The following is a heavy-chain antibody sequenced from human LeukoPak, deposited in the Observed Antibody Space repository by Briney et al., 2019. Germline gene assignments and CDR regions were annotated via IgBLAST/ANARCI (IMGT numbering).Heavy chain of an antibody. CDR1: GFTFSNYW. Sequence: GGSLRLSCVSSGFTFSNYWMKWVRQAPGKGLEWVASINEDGSGKFSVGSVKDRITISRDNTRNTLDLQINSLTVEDTAIYYCARDDGDVWGTGTTVTVSS. CDR3: ARDDGDV. J-gene: IGHJ6*04. V-gene: IGHV3-7*01. CDR2: INEDGSGK.